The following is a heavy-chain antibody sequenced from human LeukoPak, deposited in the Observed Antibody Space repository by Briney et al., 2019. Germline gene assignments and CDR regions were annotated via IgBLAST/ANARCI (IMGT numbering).Heavy chain of an antibody. V-gene: IGHV1-69*13. Sequence: ASVKVSCKASGGTFSSYAISWVRQAPGQGLEWMGGIIPIFGTANYAQKFQGRVTITADESTSTAYMGLSSLRSEDTAVYYCARGYTGYSSGWYPGYWGQGTLVTVSS. J-gene: IGHJ4*02. CDR2: IIPIFGTA. CDR1: GGTFSSYA. CDR3: ARGYTGYSSGWYPGY. D-gene: IGHD6-19*01.